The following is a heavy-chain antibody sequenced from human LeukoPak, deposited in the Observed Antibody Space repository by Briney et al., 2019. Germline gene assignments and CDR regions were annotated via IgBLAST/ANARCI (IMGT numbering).Heavy chain of an antibody. V-gene: IGHV4-61*02. CDR3: AITSGGVALTDY. D-gene: IGHD5-12*01. CDR2: IYTSGNT. Sequence: SETLSLTCTVSGDSISSGNYYWTWIRQPAGKGLEWIGRIYTSGNTNYNPSLKSRVTMSVDTSKNQFSLKLSSVTAADTAVYYCAITSGGVALTDYWGQGTLVTVSS. J-gene: IGHJ4*02. CDR1: GDSISSGNYY.